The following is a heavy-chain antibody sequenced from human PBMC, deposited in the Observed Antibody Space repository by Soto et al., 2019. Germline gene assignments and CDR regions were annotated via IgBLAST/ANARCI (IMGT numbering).Heavy chain of an antibody. CDR3: ARALYYSDSSGYYSP. CDR2: IIPILGIA. V-gene: IGHV1-69*02. Sequence: KVSCKASGGTFSSYTISCVRQAPGQGLEWMGRIIPILGIANYAQKFQGRVTITADKSTSTAYMELSSLRAEDTAVYYCARALYYSDSSGYYSPWGQGTLVTVSS. CDR1: GGTFSSYT. D-gene: IGHD3-22*01. J-gene: IGHJ5*02.